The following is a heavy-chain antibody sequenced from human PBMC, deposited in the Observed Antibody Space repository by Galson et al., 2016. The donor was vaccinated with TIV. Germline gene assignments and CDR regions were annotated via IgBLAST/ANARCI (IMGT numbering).Heavy chain of an antibody. CDR3: ARDRYYDASGYYYYYYGLDV. CDR1: GFTFSSYG. V-gene: IGHV3-33*01. Sequence: SLRLSCAASGFTFSSYGMHWVRQAPGKGLEWVAGIWYDGSKKDSADSVRGRFTISRDNSKNTLYLRMSGLRPEDTAVYYCARDRYYDASGYYYYYYGLDVWGQGTLVTVSS. J-gene: IGHJ6*02. CDR2: IWYDGSKK. D-gene: IGHD3-22*01.